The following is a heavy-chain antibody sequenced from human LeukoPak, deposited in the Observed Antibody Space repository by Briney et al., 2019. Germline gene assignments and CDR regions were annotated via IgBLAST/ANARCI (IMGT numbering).Heavy chain of an antibody. CDR1: GGSISSSSYY. V-gene: IGHV4-61*01. CDR2: IYYSGST. Sequence: SETLSLTCTVSGGSISSSSYYWSWIRQPPGKGLEWIGYIYYSGSTNYNPSLKSRVTISVDTSKNQFSLKLSSVTAADTAVYYCARVRYYYDSSGSQIEYYFDYWGQGTLVTVSS. J-gene: IGHJ4*02. CDR3: ARVRYYYDSSGSQIEYYFDY. D-gene: IGHD3-22*01.